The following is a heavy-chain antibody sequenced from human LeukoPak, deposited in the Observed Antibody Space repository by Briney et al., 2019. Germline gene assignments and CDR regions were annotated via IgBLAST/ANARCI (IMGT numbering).Heavy chain of an antibody. V-gene: IGHV1-2*06. Sequence: ASVKVSCKASGYTFTGYYIHWVRQAPGQGLEWMGRINPNSGGKNYVQKFQGRVTMTRDTSINTAYMELSRLRSDDTAVYYCAREPLTYDILTGYYIYWGQGTPVTVSS. CDR2: INPNSGGK. D-gene: IGHD3-9*01. CDR3: AREPLTYDILTGYYIY. J-gene: IGHJ4*02. CDR1: GYTFTGYY.